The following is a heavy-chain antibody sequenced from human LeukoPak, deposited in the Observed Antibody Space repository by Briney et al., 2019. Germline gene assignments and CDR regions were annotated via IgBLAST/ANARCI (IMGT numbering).Heavy chain of an antibody. V-gene: IGHV3-23*01. CDR2: ISGSGGST. Sequence: GGSLRLSCAASEFTFSSCAMSWVRQAPGEGLEWVSVISGSGGSTYYADSVKGRFTISRDNSKNTLYLQMNSLRAEDTAVYYCAKDRGCMVRGPTDYWGQGTLVTVSS. J-gene: IGHJ4*02. D-gene: IGHD3-10*01. CDR1: EFTFSSCA. CDR3: AKDRGCMVRGPTDY.